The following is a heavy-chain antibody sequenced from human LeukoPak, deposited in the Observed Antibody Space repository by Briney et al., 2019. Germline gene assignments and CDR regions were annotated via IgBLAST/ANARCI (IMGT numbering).Heavy chain of an antibody. V-gene: IGHV1-2*02. J-gene: IGHJ4*02. CDR1: GYTFTGYY. D-gene: IGHD6-19*01. CDR3: ARDGGSSGPRFFDY. CDR2: INPNSGGT. Sequence: ASVKVSCKASGYTFTGYYMHWVRQAPGQGLEWMGWINPNSGGTNYAQKFQGRVTMTRDTSISTAYMELSRLRSDDTAVYYCARDGGSSGPRFFDYWGQGTLVTVSS.